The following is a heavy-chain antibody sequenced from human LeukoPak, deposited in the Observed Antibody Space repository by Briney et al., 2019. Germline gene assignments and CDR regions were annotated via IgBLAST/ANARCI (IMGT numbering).Heavy chain of an antibody. V-gene: IGHV3-48*03. J-gene: IGHJ3*02. CDR1: GFTFSNYE. Sequence: GGSLRLSCAASGFTFSNYEMNWVRQAPGKGLEWVSYISGSGFTTYYADSVKGRLTISRDNAKNSLYQQINSLRAEDTAIYYCARLPAFDIWGQGTMVTVSS. CDR3: ARLPAFDI. CDR2: ISGSGFTT.